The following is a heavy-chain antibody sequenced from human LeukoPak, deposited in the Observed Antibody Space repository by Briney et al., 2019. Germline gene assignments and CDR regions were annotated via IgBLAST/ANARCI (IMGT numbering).Heavy chain of an antibody. CDR2: ISSSSDTI. Sequence: PGGSLRLSCAASGFMFSSNWMSWVRQAPGKGLEWVSYISSSSDTIYYADSVKGRFTVSRGNAKNSLYLQMNSLRAEDTAVYYCASPVSYDSSGPDYWGQGTLVTVSS. CDR3: ASPVSYDSSGPDY. V-gene: IGHV3-48*01. D-gene: IGHD3-22*01. CDR1: GFMFSSNW. J-gene: IGHJ4*02.